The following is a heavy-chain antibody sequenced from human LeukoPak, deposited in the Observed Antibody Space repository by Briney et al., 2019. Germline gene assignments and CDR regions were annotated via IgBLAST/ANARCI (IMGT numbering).Heavy chain of an antibody. CDR2: IYYSGGT. CDR1: GGSISSYY. J-gene: IGHJ2*01. CDR3: ARGNRMTARGYFDL. V-gene: IGHV4-59*01. D-gene: IGHD2-21*02. Sequence: PSETLSLTCTVSGGSISSYYWSWIRQPPGKGLEWIGYIYYSGGTNYNPSLKSRVTISVDTSKNQFSLKLSSVTAADTAVYYCARGNRMTARGYFDLWGRGTLVTVSS.